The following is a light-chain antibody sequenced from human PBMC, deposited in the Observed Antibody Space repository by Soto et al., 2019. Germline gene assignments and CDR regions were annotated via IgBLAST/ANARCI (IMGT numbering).Light chain of an antibody. CDR2: EGI. V-gene: IGLV2-23*01. Sequence: QSALTQPASVSGSPGQSITISCTGTRSTVGGFNVVSWYQQHPGKAPKVIIYEGIKRPSGVSNRFSGSNSGSTASLTISGLQAEDEADYYCCSYVGATTYVFGTGTKV. CDR3: CSYVGATTYV. CDR1: RSTVGGFNV. J-gene: IGLJ1*01.